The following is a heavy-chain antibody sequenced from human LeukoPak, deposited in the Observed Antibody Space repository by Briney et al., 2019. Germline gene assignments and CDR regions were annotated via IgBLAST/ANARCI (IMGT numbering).Heavy chain of an antibody. V-gene: IGHV3-20*04. CDR3: ARDDYGSGSWNDY. J-gene: IGHJ4*02. CDR2: ILWSGGST. Sequence: PGGSLRLSCAASVFTFDDYGMSWVRQAPGKGLEWVSGILWSGGSTGYADSVKGRFTISRDNAKNSLYLQMNSLGAEDTALYYCARDDYGSGSWNDYWGQGTLVTVSS. CDR1: VFTFDDYG. D-gene: IGHD3-10*01.